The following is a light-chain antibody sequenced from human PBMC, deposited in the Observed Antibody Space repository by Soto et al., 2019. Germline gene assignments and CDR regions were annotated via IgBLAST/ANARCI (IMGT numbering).Light chain of an antibody. Sequence: IRMTQSPSSLSASTGDRVTITCRASQGISSWLAWYQQKPGKAPHLLIYQASTLESGVPSRFSGSGSGTEFTLTISSLQPDDFANYYCQQYNNYSSWKFGQGTKVDIX. V-gene: IGKV1-5*03. CDR2: QAS. J-gene: IGKJ1*01. CDR1: QGISSW. CDR3: QQYNNYSSWK.